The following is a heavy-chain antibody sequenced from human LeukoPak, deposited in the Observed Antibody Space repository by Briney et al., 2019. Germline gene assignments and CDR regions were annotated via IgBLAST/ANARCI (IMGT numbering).Heavy chain of an antibody. D-gene: IGHD3-3*01. J-gene: IGHJ5*02. Sequence: ASVKVSCKASGYTFTSYDINWVRQATGQGLEWMGWMNPNSGNTGYAQKFQGRVTITRNTSISTAYMELSSLRSEDTAVYYCVREATTIFGVVKGFDPWGQGTLVTVSS. CDR3: VREATTIFGVVKGFDP. CDR1: GYTFTSYD. CDR2: MNPNSGNT. V-gene: IGHV1-8*03.